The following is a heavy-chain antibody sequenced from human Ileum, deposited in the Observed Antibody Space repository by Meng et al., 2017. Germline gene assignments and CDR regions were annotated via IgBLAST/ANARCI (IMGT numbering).Heavy chain of an antibody. Sequence: QMQLQESGPGLVKPSETLSLTCTVSGDSISTTNYYWGWIRQPPGRGLEWIGTLYSSGSAFYNPALEGRVTTSIDTSRNQFSLKLNSVSAADTAVYDCARKMSGTMLDFWGPGTLVTVSS. D-gene: IGHD1-1*01. CDR2: LYSSGSA. CDR1: GDSISTTNYY. J-gene: IGHJ4*02. CDR3: ARKMSGTMLDF. V-gene: IGHV4-39*07.